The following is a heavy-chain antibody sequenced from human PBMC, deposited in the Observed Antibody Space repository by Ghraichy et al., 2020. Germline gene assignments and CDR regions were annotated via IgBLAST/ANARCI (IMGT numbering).Heavy chain of an antibody. D-gene: IGHD1-26*01. V-gene: IGHV3-11*01. J-gene: IGHJ3*01. Sequence: GSLRLSCAASGFRVTDHFMTWIRQAPGKTLEWVSYMSYSGTTYYADSIQGRFALSRDTAKNSLFLEMSSLRAEDTAIYYCARDVGRFSTSPNTGAFDVWGHGTMVTVSS. CDR2: MSYSGTT. CDR3: ARDVGRFSTSPNTGAFDV. CDR1: GFRVTDHF.